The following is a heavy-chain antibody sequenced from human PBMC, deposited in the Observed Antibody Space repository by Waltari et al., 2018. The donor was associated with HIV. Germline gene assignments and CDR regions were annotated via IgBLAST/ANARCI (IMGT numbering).Heavy chain of an antibody. V-gene: IGHV1-69*01. Sequence: QVQPVQSGAEVKKPGSSVTVSCKSSGGTFSNPAINWVRQAPGQGLEWMGGIIPIFGSPNYAQKFQGRVTITADESTSTVYMKLSSLRSEDTAVYYCASASRDTAMGAFDIWGQGTMVTVSS. CDR1: GGTFSNPA. J-gene: IGHJ3*02. CDR2: IIPIFGSP. CDR3: ASASRDTAMGAFDI. D-gene: IGHD5-18*01.